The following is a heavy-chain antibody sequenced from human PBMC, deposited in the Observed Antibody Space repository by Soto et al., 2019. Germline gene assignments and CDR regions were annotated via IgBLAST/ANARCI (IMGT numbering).Heavy chain of an antibody. D-gene: IGHD6-19*01. Sequence: QVQLVQSGAEVKKPGASVKVSCKASGYTFTSYAMHWVRQAPGQRLEWMGWINAGNGNTKYSQKFQGRVTITRDTSASTAYMELSSLRSEDTAVYYCARDYESPRRGYSSGWYAPSAFDIWGQGTMVTVSS. CDR2: INAGNGNT. J-gene: IGHJ3*02. CDR3: ARDYESPRRGYSSGWYAPSAFDI. V-gene: IGHV1-3*01. CDR1: GYTFTSYA.